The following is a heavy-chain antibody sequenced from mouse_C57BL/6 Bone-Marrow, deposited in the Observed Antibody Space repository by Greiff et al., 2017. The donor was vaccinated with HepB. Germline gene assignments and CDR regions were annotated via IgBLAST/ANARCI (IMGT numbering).Heavy chain of an antibody. Sequence: EVKLVESGAELVRPGSSVKMSCKTSGYTFTSYGINWVKQRPGQGLEWIGYIYIGNGYTEYNEKFKGKATLTSDTSSSTAYMQLSSLTSEDSAIYFCARGPITTVVAPNWYFDVWGTGTTVTVSS. V-gene: IGHV1-58*01. D-gene: IGHD1-1*01. CDR3: ARGPITTVVAPNWYFDV. CDR2: IYIGNGYT. CDR1: GYTFTSYG. J-gene: IGHJ1*03.